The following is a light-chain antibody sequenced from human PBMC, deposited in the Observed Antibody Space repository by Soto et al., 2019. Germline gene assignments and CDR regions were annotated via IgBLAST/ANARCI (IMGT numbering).Light chain of an antibody. J-gene: IGKJ3*01. Sequence: DIQMTQSPSSLSASVGDRVTITCRASQSISTYLNWYQQKPGKAPKLLISGASSLHSGVPSRFSGSGSGTDFTLTISSLHPEDFATYYCQQSYSTPFTFGPGTKVDIK. CDR3: QQSYSTPFT. V-gene: IGKV1-39*01. CDR1: QSISTY. CDR2: GAS.